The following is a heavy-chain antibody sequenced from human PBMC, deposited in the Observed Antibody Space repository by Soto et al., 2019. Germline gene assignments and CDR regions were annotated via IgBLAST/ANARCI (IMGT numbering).Heavy chain of an antibody. CDR1: GGTFSSYA. V-gene: IGHV1-69*13. D-gene: IGHD1-26*01. CDR2: IIPIFGTA. Sequence: SVKVSCKASGGTFSSYAISWVRQAPGQGLEWMGGIIPIFGTANYAQKFQGRVTITADESTSTAYMELSSLRSEDTAVYYCARDRSPPGDCYYYGMDVWGQGTTVTVSS. J-gene: IGHJ6*02. CDR3: ARDRSPPGDCYYYGMDV.